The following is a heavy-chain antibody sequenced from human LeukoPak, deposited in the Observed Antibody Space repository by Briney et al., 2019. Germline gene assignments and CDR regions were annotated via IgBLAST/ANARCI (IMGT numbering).Heavy chain of an antibody. CDR1: GGSISSSSYY. V-gene: IGHV4-39*01. CDR3: ARLPYYYDSSGYYYEGFDY. J-gene: IGHJ4*02. D-gene: IGHD3-22*01. Sequence: SETLSLTCTVSGGSISSSSYYWGWIRQPPGKGLEWIGSFYYSGSTYYNPSLKSRVTISVDTSKNQFSLKLSSVTAADTAVYYCARLPYYYDSSGYYYEGFDYWGQGTLVTVSS. CDR2: FYYSGST.